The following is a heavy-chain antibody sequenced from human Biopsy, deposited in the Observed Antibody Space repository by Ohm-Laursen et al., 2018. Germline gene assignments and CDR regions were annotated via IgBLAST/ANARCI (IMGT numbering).Heavy chain of an antibody. CDR3: ARAVRYRLLSNP. Sequence: ASVKVSCKASGYTFTTYDITWVRQATGQGPEWMGWMNPISGNTGYAHKFRGRVTMTSDSSISTAYLEVSSLTFEDTAVYYCARAVRYRLLSNPWGQGTLVTVSS. V-gene: IGHV1-8*01. CDR2: MNPISGNT. J-gene: IGHJ5*02. CDR1: GYTFTTYD. D-gene: IGHD2/OR15-2a*01.